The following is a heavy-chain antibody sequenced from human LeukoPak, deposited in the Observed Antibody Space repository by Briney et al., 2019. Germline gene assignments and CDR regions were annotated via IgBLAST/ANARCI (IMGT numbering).Heavy chain of an antibody. CDR1: GGFITSHY. Sequence: SQTLSLTCTVAGGFITSHYWTWIRHSPGKGLEWIGYVDYAGITNYKSSLQSRVTISADTPKNEFSLRLTSVTAADTAVYFCARLAVRYYDSSGYFDSWGQGTLVTVSS. D-gene: IGHD3-22*01. CDR2: VDYAGIT. V-gene: IGHV4-59*08. J-gene: IGHJ4*02. CDR3: ARLAVRYYDSSGYFDS.